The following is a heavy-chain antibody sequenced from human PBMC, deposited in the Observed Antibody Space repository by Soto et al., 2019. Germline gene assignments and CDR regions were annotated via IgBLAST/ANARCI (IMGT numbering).Heavy chain of an antibody. V-gene: IGHV1-8*01. CDR3: ARAEWYSSSWVDYYYMDV. D-gene: IGHD6-13*01. J-gene: IGHJ6*03. Sequence: ASVKVSCKASGYTFTSYDINWVRQATGQGLEWMGWMNPNSGNTGYAQKFQGRVTMTRNTSISTAYMELSSLRSEDTAVYYCARAEWYSSSWVDYYYMDVWGKGTTVTVSS. CDR2: MNPNSGNT. CDR1: GYTFTSYD.